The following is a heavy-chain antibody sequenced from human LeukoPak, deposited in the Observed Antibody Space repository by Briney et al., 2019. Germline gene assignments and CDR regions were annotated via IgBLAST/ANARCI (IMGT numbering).Heavy chain of an antibody. Sequence: GGSLRLSCAASGFTFSSHGMSWVRQAPGKGLEWVSTISGSGDNTYYADSVKGRFTISRDNSKNTLYLQMNSLRAEDTAVYYCARDAPTYYDSSGYYEVWGQGTLVTVSS. CDR2: ISGSGDNT. D-gene: IGHD3-22*01. J-gene: IGHJ4*02. CDR3: ARDAPTYYDSSGYYEV. V-gene: IGHV3-23*01. CDR1: GFTFSSHG.